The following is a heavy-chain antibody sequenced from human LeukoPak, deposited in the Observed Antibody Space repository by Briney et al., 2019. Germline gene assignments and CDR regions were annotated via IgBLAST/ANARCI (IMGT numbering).Heavy chain of an antibody. Sequence: GGSLRLSCSASGFTFSSYAMHWVRQAPGKGLEWVSLISGSAASTYYADSVKGRFTISRDNAKNTLYLQMHSLRGEDTALYYCARGRDVFDIWGQGTMVTVSS. CDR2: ISGSAAST. CDR3: ARGRDVFDI. J-gene: IGHJ3*02. CDR1: GFTFSSYA. V-gene: IGHV3-23*01.